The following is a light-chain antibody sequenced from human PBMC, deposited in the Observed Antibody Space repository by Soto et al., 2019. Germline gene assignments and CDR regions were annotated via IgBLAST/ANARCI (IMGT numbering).Light chain of an antibody. CDR2: DAS. V-gene: IGKV3-11*01. Sequence: EIVLTQSTDTLSLSPGERATLSCRASQSVSSSLAWYQQKPGQAPRLLIYDASNRATGIPARFSGSGSGTDFTLTISSLEPEDFAGYYCQQRSNWPPEVTFGPGTKVDIK. CDR3: QQRSNWPPEVT. CDR1: QSVSSS. J-gene: IGKJ3*01.